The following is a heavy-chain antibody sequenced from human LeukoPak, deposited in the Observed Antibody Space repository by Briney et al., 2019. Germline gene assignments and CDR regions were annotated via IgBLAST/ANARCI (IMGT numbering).Heavy chain of an antibody. CDR3: AKSRARWDIVVVPAAMAL. CDR1: GFTFSSYG. V-gene: IGHV3-30*02. Sequence: PGGPLRLSCAASGFTFSSYGMHWVRQAPGKGLEWVAFIRYDGSNKYYADSVKGRFTISRDNSKNTLYLQMNSLRAEDTAVYYCAKSRARWDIVVVPAAMALWGQGTLVTVSS. D-gene: IGHD2-2*01. CDR2: IRYDGSNK. J-gene: IGHJ4*02.